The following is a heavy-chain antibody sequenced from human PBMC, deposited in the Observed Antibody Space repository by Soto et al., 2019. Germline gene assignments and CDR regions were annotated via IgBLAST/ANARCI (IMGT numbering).Heavy chain of an antibody. CDR1: GGTFSSYA. CDR3: ARVETGAVTQYYYYYYGMDV. CDR2: IIPIFGTA. J-gene: IGHJ6*01. D-gene: IGHD4-4*01. Sequence: ASVKVSCKASGGTFSSYAISWVRQAPGQGLEWMGGIIPIFGTANYAQKFQGRVTITADESTSTAYMELSSLRSEDTAVYYCARVETGAVTQYYYYYYGMDVCGQGXTVTV. V-gene: IGHV1-69*13.